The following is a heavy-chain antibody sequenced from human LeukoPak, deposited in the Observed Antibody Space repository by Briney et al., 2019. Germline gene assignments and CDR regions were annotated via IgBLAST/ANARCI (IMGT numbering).Heavy chain of an antibody. CDR3: ARDAGAAASFDY. J-gene: IGHJ4*02. CDR2: INPSGGST. V-gene: IGHV1-46*01. CDR1: GYTFTSYY. D-gene: IGHD6-13*01. Sequence: ASVKVSCKASGYTFTSYYMHWVRQAPGQGLEWMGTINPSGGSTSYAQKFQGRVTMTRDTSTSTVYMELSSLRSEDTAVYYCARDAGAAASFDYWGQGTLVTVSS.